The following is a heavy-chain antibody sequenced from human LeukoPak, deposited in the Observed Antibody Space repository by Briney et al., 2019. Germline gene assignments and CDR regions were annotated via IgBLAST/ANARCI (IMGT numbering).Heavy chain of an antibody. CDR2: IKQDGSEK. D-gene: IGHD3-22*01. CDR1: GFTFSGYW. J-gene: IGHJ4*02. CDR3: VRDLYRIVVVPHYFDY. Sequence: GGSLRVSCAASGFTFSGYWMSWVRQAPGKGLEWVANIKQDGSEKYYVDSVKGRFTISRDNAKNSLYLQMNSLRAEDTAVYYCVRDLYRIVVVPHYFDYWGQGTLVTVSS. V-gene: IGHV3-7*01.